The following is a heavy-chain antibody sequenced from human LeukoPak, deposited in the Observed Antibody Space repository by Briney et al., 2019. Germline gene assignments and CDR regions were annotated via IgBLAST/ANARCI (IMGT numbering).Heavy chain of an antibody. CDR3: ASSAYYYYDSSGYSFDY. CDR2: IYHSGST. V-gene: IGHV4-30-2*01. D-gene: IGHD3-22*01. CDR1: GGSISSGGYS. J-gene: IGHJ4*02. Sequence: SETLSLTCAVSGGSISSGGYSWSWLRQPPGKGLEWIGYIYHSGSTYYNPSLKSRVTISVDRSKNQFSLKLSSVTAADTAVYYCASSAYYYYDSSGYSFDYWGQGTLVTVSS.